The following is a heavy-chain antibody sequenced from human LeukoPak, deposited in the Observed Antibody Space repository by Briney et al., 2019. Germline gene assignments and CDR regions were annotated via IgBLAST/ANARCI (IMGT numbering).Heavy chain of an antibody. D-gene: IGHD3-10*01. CDR1: GFTFSSYS. V-gene: IGHV3-21*01. J-gene: IGHJ4*02. CDR2: ISSSSSYI. CDR3: ARDDSYYYGSGSYYKF. Sequence: GGSLRLSCAASGFTFSSYSMNWVRQAPGKGLEWVSSISSSSSYIYYADSVEGRFTISRDNAKNSLYLQMNSLRAEDTAVYYCARDDSYYYGSGSYYKFWGQGTLVTVSS.